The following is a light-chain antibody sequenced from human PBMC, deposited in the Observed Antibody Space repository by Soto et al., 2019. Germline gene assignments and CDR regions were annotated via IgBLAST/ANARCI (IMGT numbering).Light chain of an antibody. V-gene: IGKV1-5*03. CDR1: QSISNW. J-gene: IGKJ1*01. CDR2: KVS. Sequence: EIQVSQSACTVSAFVGYRFTITCLASQSISNWLAWYQQKPGYAPKLLIYKVSTLNTGVPSRFSGSGSGTGFTLTIISLQPDDCATYYCQQYSRDPSTLGQGTNVDI. CDR3: QQYSRDPST.